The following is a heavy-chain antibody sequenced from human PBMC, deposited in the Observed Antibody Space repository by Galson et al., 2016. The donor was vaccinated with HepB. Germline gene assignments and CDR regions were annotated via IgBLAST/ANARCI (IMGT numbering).Heavy chain of an antibody. J-gene: IGHJ4*02. D-gene: IGHD2-15*01. Sequence: ETLSLTCTVSGTSISRGNWWTWVRHSPGNGLEWIGEVFHTGSTNYNPSLESRVSISVDTSENQFSLTLNSVTAADTAVYYCARDNVAVAANLDYWGQGTQVTVSS. CDR3: ARDNVAVAANLDY. CDR2: VFHTGST. CDR1: GTSISRGNW. V-gene: IGHV4-4*02.